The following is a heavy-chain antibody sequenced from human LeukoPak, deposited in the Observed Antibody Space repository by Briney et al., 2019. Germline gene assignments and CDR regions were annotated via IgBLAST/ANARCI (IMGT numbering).Heavy chain of an antibody. J-gene: IGHJ5*02. D-gene: IGHD2-15*01. CDR3: AKANVVAAMADWFDP. CDR2: ISGSAGSP. Sequence: GGSLRLSCAASGFTFSWYAMSWVRQAPGKGLEWVSAISGSAGSPHYADSVRGRFTISRDNSKNTLYLQMNSLRAEDTAVYYCAKANVVAAMADWFDPWGQGTLVTVSS. V-gene: IGHV3-23*01. CDR1: GFTFSWYA.